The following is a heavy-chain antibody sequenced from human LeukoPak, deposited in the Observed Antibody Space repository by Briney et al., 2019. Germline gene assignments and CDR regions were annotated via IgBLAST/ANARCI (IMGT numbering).Heavy chain of an antibody. D-gene: IGHD3-3*01. CDR1: GFTFSSYE. V-gene: IGHV3-48*03. CDR2: ISSSGSPI. Sequence: PGGSLRLSCTASGFTFSSYEMNWVRQAPGKGLEWVSDISSSGSPIYYADSVKGRFTVSRDNAKNSLFLQMKSLRVEDTAVYYCARPGLDDSDHYLAGTDYWGQGTLVTVSS. CDR3: ARPGLDDSDHYLAGTDY. J-gene: IGHJ4*02.